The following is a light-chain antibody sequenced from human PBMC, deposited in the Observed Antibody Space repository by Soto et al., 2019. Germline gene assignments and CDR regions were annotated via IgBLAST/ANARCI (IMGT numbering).Light chain of an antibody. CDR2: GAS. J-gene: IGKJ1*01. CDR3: HQYYTRPRT. Sequence: EIVLTQSPATLSLSPGERATLSFRASQSVINYLAWYQQKPGQAPRLVIHGASTRATDFPARFSGSGSGTEFTLTISSLQSEDIAVYYCHQYYTRPRTFGQGTKV. V-gene: IGKV3-15*01. CDR1: QSVINY.